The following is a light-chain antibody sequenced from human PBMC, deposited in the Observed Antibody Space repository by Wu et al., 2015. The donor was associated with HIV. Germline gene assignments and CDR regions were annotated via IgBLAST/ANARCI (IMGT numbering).Light chain of an antibody. CDR1: QRISNSN. CDR2: DTS. J-gene: IGKJ2*03. V-gene: IGKV3-20*01. CDR3: QQYNNWPPPYG. Sequence: EIVLRQSPGTLSLSPGERAILSCRASQRISNSNLAWYQQKPGQAPRLVIYDTSIRATGIPERFSGSGAGTQFNLVISRLEPEDFAVYYCQQYNNWPPPYGFGQGTKLEIK.